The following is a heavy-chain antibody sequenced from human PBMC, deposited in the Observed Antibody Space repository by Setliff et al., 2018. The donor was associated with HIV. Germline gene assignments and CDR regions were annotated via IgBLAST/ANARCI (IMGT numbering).Heavy chain of an antibody. J-gene: IGHJ3*02. V-gene: IGHV3-74*01. CDR2: SNSDGSST. D-gene: IGHD7-27*01. CDR1: GFTFNTYW. Sequence: GGSLRLSCAASGFTFNTYWMHWVRQAPGKGLVWVSHSNSDGSSTTYADSVKGRVTISRDNAKNTLYLQMNSLRAEDTAVYFCARELPGPPGAPDIWGHGTMVTVSS. CDR3: ARELPGPPGAPDI.